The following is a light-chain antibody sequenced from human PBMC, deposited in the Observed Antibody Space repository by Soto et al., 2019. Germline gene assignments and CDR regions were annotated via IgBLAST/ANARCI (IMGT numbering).Light chain of an antibody. CDR1: QSLLHSNGNNY. J-gene: IGKJ5*01. Sequence: IVMTQSPLSLPVTPGESASISCRSSQSLLHSNGNNYVDWYLQKPGQSPQLLIYLGSNRASGVPDRVSGSGSGTDFTLKISRVEADDIGVYYCMQALQTSITFGQGTRLEIK. CDR2: LGS. CDR3: MQALQTSIT. V-gene: IGKV2-28*01.